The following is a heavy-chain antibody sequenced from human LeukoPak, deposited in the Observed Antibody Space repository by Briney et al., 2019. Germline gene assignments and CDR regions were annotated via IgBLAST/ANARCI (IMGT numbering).Heavy chain of an antibody. D-gene: IGHD3-22*01. CDR1: GYIFTNFG. CDR2: ISGYNGNT. Sequence: ASVKVSCKASGYIFTNFGISWVRQARGQGLEWTGWISGYNGNTKYVQKFQGRVTMTTDTSTSTAYMELRSLRSDDTAVYYCARDLTPRRNYDNSGYQIVPAFWGQGTLVTVSS. J-gene: IGHJ4*02. CDR3: ARDLTPRRNYDNSGYQIVPAF. V-gene: IGHV1-18*01.